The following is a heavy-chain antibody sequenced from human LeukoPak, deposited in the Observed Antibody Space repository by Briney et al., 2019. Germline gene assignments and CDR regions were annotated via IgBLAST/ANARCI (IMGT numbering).Heavy chain of an antibody. Sequence: ASVKVSCKASGYTFTGYYMHWVRQAPGQGLEWMGWINPNSGGTNYAQKFQGRVTMTRDTSISTAYMELSRLRSDDTAVYYCARNSGYSSGGGHNWFDPWGQGTLVTVSS. J-gene: IGHJ5*02. D-gene: IGHD6-19*01. V-gene: IGHV1-2*02. CDR3: ARNSGYSSGGGHNWFDP. CDR1: GYTFTGYY. CDR2: INPNSGGT.